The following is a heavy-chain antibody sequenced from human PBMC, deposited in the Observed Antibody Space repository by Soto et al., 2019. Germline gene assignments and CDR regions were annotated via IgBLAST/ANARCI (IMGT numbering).Heavy chain of an antibody. CDR1: GGTFSSYA. CDR2: IIPIFGTA. Sequence: ASVKVSCKASGGTFSSYAISWVRQAPGQGLEWMGGIIPIFGTANYAQKFQGRVTITADESTSTAYMELSSLRSEDTAVYYCASERRCSGGSCYSTDAFDIWGQGTMVTVSS. D-gene: IGHD2-15*01. V-gene: IGHV1-69*13. CDR3: ASERRCSGGSCYSTDAFDI. J-gene: IGHJ3*02.